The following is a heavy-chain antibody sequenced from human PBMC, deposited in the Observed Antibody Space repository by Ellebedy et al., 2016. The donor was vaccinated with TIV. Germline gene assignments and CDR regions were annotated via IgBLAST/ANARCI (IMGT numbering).Heavy chain of an antibody. D-gene: IGHD3-10*01. CDR1: GGSISSYY. V-gene: IGHV4-59*12. CDR3: ARGWFGSGMGV. CDR2: IYYSGST. Sequence: LETLSLTCTVSGGSISSYYWSWIRQPPGKGLEWIGYIYYSGSTNYNPSLKSRVTISVDTSKNLFSLQLNSVTPEDTAVYYCARGWFGSGMGVWGQGTTVTVSS. J-gene: IGHJ6*02.